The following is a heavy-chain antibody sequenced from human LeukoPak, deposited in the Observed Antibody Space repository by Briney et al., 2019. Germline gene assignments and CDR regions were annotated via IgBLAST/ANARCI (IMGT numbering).Heavy chain of an antibody. V-gene: IGHV4-38-2*02. Sequence: SETLSLTCTVSGYSISSGYYWGWIRQPPGKGLEWIGSICHSGSTYYNPSLKSRVTISVDTSKNQFSLKLSSVTAADTAVYYCAKLDSSGYYFDYWGQGTLVTVSS. J-gene: IGHJ4*02. D-gene: IGHD3-22*01. CDR3: AKLDSSGYYFDY. CDR2: ICHSGST. CDR1: GYSISSGYY.